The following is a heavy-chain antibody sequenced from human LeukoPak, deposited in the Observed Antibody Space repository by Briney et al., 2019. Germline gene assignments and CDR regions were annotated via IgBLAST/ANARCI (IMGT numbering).Heavy chain of an antibody. J-gene: IGHJ6*03. CDR2: IYYSGST. CDR1: GDSITMYY. Sequence: SETLSLTCTVSGDSITMYYWGWIRHPPGKGLEWIGSIYYSGSTYYNPSLKSRVTISVDTSKNQFSLKLSSVTAADTAVYYCAREERYFDWLLYPAYYYYYMDVWGKGTTVTISS. CDR3: AREERYFDWLLYPAYYYYYMDV. V-gene: IGHV4-39*07. D-gene: IGHD3-9*01.